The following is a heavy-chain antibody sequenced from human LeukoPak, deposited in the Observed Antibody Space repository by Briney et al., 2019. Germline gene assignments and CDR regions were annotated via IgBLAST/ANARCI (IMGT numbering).Heavy chain of an antibody. V-gene: IGHV3-33*01. J-gene: IGHJ4*02. CDR2: IWYDGSNK. CDR1: GFTFSSYG. CDR3: ARALGTTDNY. D-gene: IGHD1-1*01. Sequence: GRSLRLSCAASGFTFSSYGMHWVRQAPGKGLEWVAVIWYDGSNKYYADSVKGRFTISRDNFKNTLYLQMNSLRAEDTAVYYCARALGTTDNYWGQGTLVTVSS.